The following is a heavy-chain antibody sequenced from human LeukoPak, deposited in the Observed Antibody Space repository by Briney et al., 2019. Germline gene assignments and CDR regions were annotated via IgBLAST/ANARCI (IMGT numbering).Heavy chain of an antibody. CDR3: ARGFGVVVVAATKGKYNWFDP. Sequence: PGGSLRLSCAASGFTFSSYAMHLGRQAPGKGLEWGAVISYDGSNKYDADSVKGRFTISRDNSKNTLYLQMNSLRDEDTAVYYCARGFGVVVVAATKGKYNWFDPWGQGTLVTVSS. CDR2: ISYDGSNK. J-gene: IGHJ5*02. D-gene: IGHD2-15*01. CDR1: GFTFSSYA. V-gene: IGHV3-30*04.